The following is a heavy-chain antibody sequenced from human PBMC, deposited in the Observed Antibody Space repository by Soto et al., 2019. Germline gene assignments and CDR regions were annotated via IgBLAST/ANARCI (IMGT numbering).Heavy chain of an antibody. CDR3: ARGSGYYYWDDY. D-gene: IGHD3-22*01. CDR1: GYTFTSYY. Sequence: ASVKVSCKASGYTFTSYYMHWVRPAPGQGLEWMGIINPSGGSTSYAQKFQGRVTITRDTSASTAYMELSSLRSEDTAVYYCARGSGYYYWDDYWGQGTLVTVSS. V-gene: IGHV1-46*01. J-gene: IGHJ4*02. CDR2: INPSGGST.